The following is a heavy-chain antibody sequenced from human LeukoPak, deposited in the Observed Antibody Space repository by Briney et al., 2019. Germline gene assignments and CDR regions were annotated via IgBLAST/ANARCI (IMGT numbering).Heavy chain of an antibody. Sequence: GGSLRLSCAASGFTFSSFAMSWVRKAPGKGLEWVSAISTSGTSTYYADSVKGRFTISRDNSKNTMYLQMNSLRADDTAFYFCAKKKSGGYWSALDIWGQGTMVSVSS. V-gene: IGHV3-23*01. J-gene: IGHJ3*02. D-gene: IGHD1-26*01. CDR1: GFTFSSFA. CDR3: AKKKSGGYWSALDI. CDR2: ISTSGTST.